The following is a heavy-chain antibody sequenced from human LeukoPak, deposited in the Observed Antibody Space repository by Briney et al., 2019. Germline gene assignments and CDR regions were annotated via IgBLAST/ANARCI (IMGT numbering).Heavy chain of an antibody. CDR2: INSDGSST. Sequence: GGSLRLSCAASGFTFSSYWMHWVRQAPGKGLVWVSRINSDGSSTSYADSVKGRFTISRDNAKNTLYLQMNNLRAEDTAVYYCSSGNSHAFDILGQGTMVTVSS. J-gene: IGHJ3*02. V-gene: IGHV3-74*01. CDR1: GFTFSSYW. CDR3: SSGNSHAFDI. D-gene: IGHD4-23*01.